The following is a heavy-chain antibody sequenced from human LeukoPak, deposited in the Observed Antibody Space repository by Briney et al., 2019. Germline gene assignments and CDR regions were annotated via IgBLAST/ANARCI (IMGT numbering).Heavy chain of an antibody. J-gene: IGHJ4*02. CDR3: ARGVGYCSSTSCPLQVFDY. CDR2: IYTSGST. D-gene: IGHD2-2*01. Sequence: PSETLSLTCTVSGGSISSYYWSWIRQPAGKGLEWIGRIYTSGSTNYNPSLKSRVTMSVDTSKNQFSLKLNSVTAADTAVYYCARGVGYCSSTSCPLQVFDYWGQGTLVTVSS. CDR1: GGSISSYY. V-gene: IGHV4-4*07.